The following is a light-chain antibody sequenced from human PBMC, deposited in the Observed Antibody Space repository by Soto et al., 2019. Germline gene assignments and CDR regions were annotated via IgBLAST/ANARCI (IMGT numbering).Light chain of an antibody. J-gene: IGKJ1*01. V-gene: IGKV3-20*01. CDR3: QQYDSSPPEWT. Sequence: EILLTHSPCTVSLSAGSRLSLSCRTSQILITRSLAWYQQKTVQAPSLLIYEASTRAPGPPDRFSGSGSGKDFNLTISRLEPEDFAVYYCQQYDSSPPEWTVGQATKVEIK. CDR1: QILITRS. CDR2: EAS.